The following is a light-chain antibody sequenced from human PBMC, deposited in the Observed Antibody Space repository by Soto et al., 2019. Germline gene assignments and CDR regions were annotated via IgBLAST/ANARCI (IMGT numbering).Light chain of an antibody. V-gene: IGKV3-15*01. Sequence: EIAMTQSPASLSVFPGKRATLSCRASQSISSNLAWYQQKPGQAPRLLIYDASTRATGIPARFSGSGSGTEFSLTISSLQSEDSAVYFCQQYNNWPRTCGQGTRREIK. CDR3: QQYNNWPRT. CDR1: QSISSN. J-gene: IGKJ5*01. CDR2: DAS.